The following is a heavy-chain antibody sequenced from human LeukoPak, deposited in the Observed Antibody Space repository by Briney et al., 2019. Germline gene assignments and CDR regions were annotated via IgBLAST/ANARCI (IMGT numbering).Heavy chain of an antibody. CDR2: IKQDGSEQ. CDR1: GFTFSTFW. V-gene: IGHV3-7*03. D-gene: IGHD3-16*01. J-gene: IGHJ4*02. Sequence: GGSLRLSCAASGFTFSTFWMSWVRQAPGKGLEWVANIKQDGSEQYYVDSVRGRFTISRDNAKNSLYLQMNSLRAEDTAVYYCARGGGNFHYWGQGTLVTVSS. CDR3: ARGGGNFHY.